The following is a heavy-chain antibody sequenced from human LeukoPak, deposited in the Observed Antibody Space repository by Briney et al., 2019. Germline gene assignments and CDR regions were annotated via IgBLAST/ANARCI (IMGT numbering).Heavy chain of an antibody. Sequence: PSETLSLTCTVSGDSVSSGSYYWSWIRQPPGKGLEWIGYIYHSGSTNYNPSLKSRVTISVDTSKNQFSLKLRSVTAADTAVYYCARVVGNAFDYWGQGTLVTVSS. CDR3: ARVVGNAFDY. J-gene: IGHJ4*02. V-gene: IGHV4-61*01. CDR2: IYHSGST. CDR1: GDSVSSGSYY.